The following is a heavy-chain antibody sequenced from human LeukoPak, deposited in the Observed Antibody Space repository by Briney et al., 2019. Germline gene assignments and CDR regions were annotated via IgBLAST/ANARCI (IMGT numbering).Heavy chain of an antibody. J-gene: IGHJ5*02. Sequence: SETLSLTCTVSGCSISSYYWSWIRQPPGKGLEWIGYIYYSGSTNYNPSLKSRVTISVDTSKNQFSLKLSSVTAADTAVYYCARMYSSGWYPGWFDPWGQGTLVTVSS. V-gene: IGHV4-59*01. D-gene: IGHD6-19*01. CDR2: IYYSGST. CDR3: ARMYSSGWYPGWFDP. CDR1: GCSISSYY.